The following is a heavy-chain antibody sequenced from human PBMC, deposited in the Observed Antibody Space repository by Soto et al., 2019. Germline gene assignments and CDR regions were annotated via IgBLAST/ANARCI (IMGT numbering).Heavy chain of an antibody. CDR1: GGSISSYY. CDR3: ARELFGRSVWFDP. D-gene: IGHD3-10*01. CDR2: ISYSGST. V-gene: IGHV4-59*01. Sequence: PSETLSLTCTVSGGSISSYYWSWIRQPPGKGLEWIGYISYSGSTNYNPSLKSRVTISVDTSKNQFSLKLSSVTAADTAVYYCARELFGRSVWFDPWGQGTLVTVSS. J-gene: IGHJ5*02.